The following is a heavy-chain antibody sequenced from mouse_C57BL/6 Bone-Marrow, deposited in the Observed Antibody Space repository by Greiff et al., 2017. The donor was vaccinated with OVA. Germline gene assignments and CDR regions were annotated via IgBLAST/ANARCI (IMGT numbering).Heavy chain of an antibody. J-gene: IGHJ3*01. Sequence: VHVKQSGPELVKPGASVKISCKASGYTFTDYYMNWVKQSHGKSLEWIGDINPNNGGTSYNQKFKGKATLTVDKSSSTAYMELRSLTSEDSAVYYCARPRYDYDEAWFAYWGQGTLVTVSA. CDR1: GYTFTDYY. V-gene: IGHV1-26*01. CDR2: INPNNGGT. D-gene: IGHD2-4*01. CDR3: ARPRYDYDEAWFAY.